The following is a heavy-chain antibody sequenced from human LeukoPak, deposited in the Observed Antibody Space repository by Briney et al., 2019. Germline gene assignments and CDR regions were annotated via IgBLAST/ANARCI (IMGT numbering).Heavy chain of an antibody. V-gene: IGHV3-74*01. J-gene: IGHJ4*02. D-gene: IGHD6-25*01. Sequence: AGGSLRLSCAASGFSFSNYWMHWVRQAPGKGLERVSRINSDGSNTNYADSVKGRFTISRDNAKNSLYLQMNSLRAEDTAVYYCARDFRIAANDGGNWGQGTLVTVSS. CDR3: ARDFRIAANDGGN. CDR2: INSDGSNT. CDR1: GFSFSNYW.